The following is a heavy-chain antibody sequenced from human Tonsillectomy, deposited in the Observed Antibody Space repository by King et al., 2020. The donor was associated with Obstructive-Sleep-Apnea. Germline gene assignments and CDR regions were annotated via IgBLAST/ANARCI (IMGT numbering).Heavy chain of an antibody. CDR3: ARTGVAGIIGWFDP. CDR1: GGSISSYY. CDR2: IYYSGST. Sequence: VQLQESGPGLVKPSETLSLTCTVSGGSISSYYWSWIRQPPGKGLEWIGYIYYSGSTNYNPSLQSRVTMSVDTSKNQFSLRVNSVTAADTAVFYCARTGVAGIIGWFDPWGQGFLVTVSS. J-gene: IGHJ5*02. D-gene: IGHD6-19*01. V-gene: IGHV4-59*01.